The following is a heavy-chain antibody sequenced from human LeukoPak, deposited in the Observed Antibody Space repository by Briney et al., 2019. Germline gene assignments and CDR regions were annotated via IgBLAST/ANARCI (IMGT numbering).Heavy chain of an antibody. CDR3: ASVWFGELLPRDY. D-gene: IGHD3-10*01. J-gene: IGHJ4*02. CDR1: GGSISSYY. Sequence: SETLSLTCTVSGGSISSYYWSWIRQPPGKGLEWIGYIYYSGSTNYNPSLKSRVTISVDTSKNQFSLKLSSVTAADTAVYYCASVWFGELLPRDYWGQGTLVTVSS. V-gene: IGHV4-59*01. CDR2: IYYSGST.